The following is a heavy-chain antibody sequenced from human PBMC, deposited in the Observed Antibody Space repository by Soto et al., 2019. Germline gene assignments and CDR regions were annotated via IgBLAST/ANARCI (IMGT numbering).Heavy chain of an antibody. Sequence: EVQLLESGGGLVQPGGSLRLSCAASGFTFSSYAMSWVRQAPGKGLEWVSAISGSGGSTYYADSVKGRFTISRDNSKNTLYLQMNGLRAEDTAVYYCAKDQSVAAAGTTNFDYWGQGTLVTVSS. CDR1: GFTFSSYA. V-gene: IGHV3-23*01. D-gene: IGHD6-13*01. CDR3: AKDQSVAAAGTTNFDY. CDR2: ISGSGGST. J-gene: IGHJ4*02.